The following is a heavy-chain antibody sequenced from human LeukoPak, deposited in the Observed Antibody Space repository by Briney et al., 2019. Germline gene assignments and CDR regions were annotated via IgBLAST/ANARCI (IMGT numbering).Heavy chain of an antibody. Sequence: GGSLRLSCAASGFTFSSYWMHWVRQAPGKGPVWVSRINSDGSTTSYADSVKGRFTISRDNAKNTLYLQMNSLRAEDTAVYYCARDLDSSSWYEIWFDPRGQGTLVTVSS. CDR1: GFTFSSYW. J-gene: IGHJ5*02. CDR2: INSDGSTT. D-gene: IGHD6-13*01. V-gene: IGHV3-74*01. CDR3: ARDLDSSSWYEIWFDP.